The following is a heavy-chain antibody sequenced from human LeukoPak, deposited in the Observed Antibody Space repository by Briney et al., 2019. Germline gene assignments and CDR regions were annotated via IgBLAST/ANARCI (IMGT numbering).Heavy chain of an antibody. V-gene: IGHV1-18*01. CDR2: LSVYNGNT. D-gene: IGHD4-17*01. J-gene: IGHJ4*02. CDR1: GYTFNNYG. CDR3: ARGTGNYGDPASFDY. Sequence: ASVKVSCKASGYTFNNYGISWVRQAPGQGLEWMGWLSVYNGNTNYAQKFQGRVTMTTDTSTSTAYMELRSLRSDDTAVYYCARGTGNYGDPASFDYWGQGTLVTVSS.